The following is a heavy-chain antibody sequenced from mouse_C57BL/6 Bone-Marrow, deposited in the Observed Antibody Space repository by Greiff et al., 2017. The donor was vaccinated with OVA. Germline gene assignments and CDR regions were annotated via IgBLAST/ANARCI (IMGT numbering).Heavy chain of an antibody. V-gene: IGHV1-64*01. CDR2: IHPNSGST. CDR1: GYTFTSYW. CDR3: AYYSNYVYYFDY. J-gene: IGHJ2*01. D-gene: IGHD2-5*01. Sequence: QVQLKQPGAELVKPGASVKLSCKASGYTFTSYWMHWVKQRPGQGLEWIGMIHPNSGSTNYNEKFKSKATLTVDKSSSTAYMQLSSLTSEDSAVYYCAYYSNYVYYFDYWGQGTTLTVSS.